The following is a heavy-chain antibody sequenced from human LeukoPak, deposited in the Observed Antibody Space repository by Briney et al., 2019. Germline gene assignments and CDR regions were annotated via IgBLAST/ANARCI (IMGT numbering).Heavy chain of an antibody. Sequence: ASVTVSCQACLYTFTRYYIHWVRQAPGQGVEGMGWVNPNSGCTNYAQKFQGRLTMTRDTSISTAYMELSRLRSDDTAVYYCAREDDYGSNSYDYWGQGSLVTVSS. CDR3: AREDDYGSNSYDY. J-gene: IGHJ4*02. D-gene: IGHD4-23*01. CDR1: LYTFTRYY. V-gene: IGHV1-2*02. CDR2: VNPNSGCT.